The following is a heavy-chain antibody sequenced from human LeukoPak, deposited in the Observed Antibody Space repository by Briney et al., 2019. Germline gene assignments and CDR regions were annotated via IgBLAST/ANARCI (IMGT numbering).Heavy chain of an antibody. J-gene: IGHJ5*02. Sequence: SETLSLTCTVSGGSISSYYWSWIRQPPGKGLEWIGYIYYSGSTNYNPSLKSRVTISVDTSKNQFSLKLSSVTAADTAVYYCARTNQNYYDSRDLWFDPWGQGTLVTVFS. V-gene: IGHV4-59*01. CDR1: GGSISSYY. CDR2: IYYSGST. D-gene: IGHD3-22*01. CDR3: ARTNQNYYDSRDLWFDP.